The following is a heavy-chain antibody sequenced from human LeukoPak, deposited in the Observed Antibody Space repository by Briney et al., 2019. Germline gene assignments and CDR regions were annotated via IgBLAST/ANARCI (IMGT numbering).Heavy chain of an antibody. CDR1: GFTFSDYW. Sequence: GGSLRLSCAASGFTFSDYWMHWVRQAPGEGLVWVSRISSDGSRVTYADSVKGRFTISRDNSKNTLYLQMNSLRAEDTAVCYCAKDLRRRGYSYGGFDYWGQGTLVTVSS. V-gene: IGHV3-74*01. J-gene: IGHJ4*02. CDR3: AKDLRRRGYSYGGFDY. D-gene: IGHD5-18*01. CDR2: ISSDGSRV.